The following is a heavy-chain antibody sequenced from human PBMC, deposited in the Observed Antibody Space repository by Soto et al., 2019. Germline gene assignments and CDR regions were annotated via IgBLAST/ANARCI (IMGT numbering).Heavy chain of an antibody. CDR2: IYSIGSS. Sequence: SETLSLTCTVSGGSIRSSSYWGWIRQPPGKGLEWIGSIYSIGSSYYNPSLKGRVTISADTSKNQFSLNLISVTAADTAVYYCRRSSRYSTDVWGQGTTVTVSS. J-gene: IGHJ6*02. V-gene: IGHV4-39*01. CDR3: RRSSRYSTDV. CDR1: GGSIRSSSY. D-gene: IGHD2-2*01.